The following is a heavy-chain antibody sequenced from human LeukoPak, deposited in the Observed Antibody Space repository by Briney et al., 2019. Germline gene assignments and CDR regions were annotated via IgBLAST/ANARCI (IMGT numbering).Heavy chain of an antibody. CDR1: GYGFTSYW. CDR3: ARHAEYCSGGSCYSPFDY. J-gene: IGHJ4*02. Sequence: GESLKISCRGSGYGFTSYWIGWVRQMPGKGLEWMGIIYPGDSDTRNSPSFQGQVTISADKSISTAYLQWSSLKASDTAMYYCARHAEYCSGGSCYSPFDYWGQGTLVTVSS. V-gene: IGHV5-51*01. CDR2: IYPGDSDT. D-gene: IGHD2-15*01.